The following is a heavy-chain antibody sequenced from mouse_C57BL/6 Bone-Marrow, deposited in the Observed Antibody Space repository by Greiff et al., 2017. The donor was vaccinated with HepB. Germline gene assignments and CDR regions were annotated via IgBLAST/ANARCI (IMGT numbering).Heavy chain of an antibody. V-gene: IGHV1-82*01. J-gene: IGHJ4*01. CDR1: GYAFSSSW. D-gene: IGHD1-1*01. CDR3: ARSLLRAMDY. CDR2: IYPGDGDT. Sequence: QVQLQQSGPELVKPGASVKISCKASGYAFSSSWMNWVKQRPGKGLEWIGRIYPGDGDTNYNGKFKGKATLTADKSSSTAYMQLSSLTSEDSAVYCCARSLLRAMDYWGQGTSVTVSS.